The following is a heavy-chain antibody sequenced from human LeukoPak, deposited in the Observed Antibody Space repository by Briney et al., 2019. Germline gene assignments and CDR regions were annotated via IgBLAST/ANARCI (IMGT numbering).Heavy chain of an antibody. CDR2: IHYTGST. V-gene: IGHV4-59*08. J-gene: IGHJ4*02. Sequence: PSETLSLTCTVSGGSINSYYWSWIRQPPGKGLECIGYIHYTGSTNYNPSLKSRVTISVDTSKNQFSLKLSSVTAADTAVYYCATHAYCSGGSCYSIGYFDYWGQGTLVTVSS. CDR1: GGSINSYY. D-gene: IGHD2-15*01. CDR3: ATHAYCSGGSCYSIGYFDY.